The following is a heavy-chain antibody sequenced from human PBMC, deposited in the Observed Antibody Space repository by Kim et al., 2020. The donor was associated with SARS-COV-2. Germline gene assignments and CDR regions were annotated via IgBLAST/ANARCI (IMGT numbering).Heavy chain of an antibody. CDR2: IDPSDSYT. V-gene: IGHV5-10-1*01. CDR3: AIHLIAVAASFDY. CDR1: GYSFTSYW. D-gene: IGHD6-19*01. J-gene: IGHJ4*02. Sequence: GESLKISCKGSGYSFTSYWISWVRQMPGKGLEWMGRIDPSDSYTNYGPSFQGHVTISADKSISTAYLQWSSLKASDTAMYYCAIHLIAVAASFDYWGQGTLVTVSS.